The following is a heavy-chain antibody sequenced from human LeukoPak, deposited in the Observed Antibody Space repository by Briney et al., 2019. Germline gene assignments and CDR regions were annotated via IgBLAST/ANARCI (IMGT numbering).Heavy chain of an antibody. CDR3: ARVNGSGSYYDY. Sequence: GGSLRLSCAAPGFTFSSYAMHWVRQAPGKGLEYVSAISNNGGTTYYANSVRGRFTISRDNSKNTLYLQMGSLRAEDKAVYYCARVNGSGSYYDYWGQGTLVTVSS. V-gene: IGHV3-64*01. D-gene: IGHD3-10*01. CDR1: GFTFSSYA. CDR2: ISNNGGTT. J-gene: IGHJ4*02.